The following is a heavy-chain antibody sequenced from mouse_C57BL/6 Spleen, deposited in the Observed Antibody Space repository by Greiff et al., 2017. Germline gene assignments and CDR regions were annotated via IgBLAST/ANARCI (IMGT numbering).Heavy chain of an antibody. CDR2: INPRTGGT. J-gene: IGHJ2*01. CDR3: ARGGNWDY. D-gene: IGHD4-1*01. CDR1: GYSFTGYY. V-gene: IGHV1-42*01. Sequence: EVQLQQSGPELVTPGASVKISCKASGYSFTGYYMNWVKQSPGKSLAWIGEINPRTGGTTYSQKFKDKATLSVDNSSSTAYMQLKSLTSEDSAVYYCARGGNWDYWGQGTTLTVSS.